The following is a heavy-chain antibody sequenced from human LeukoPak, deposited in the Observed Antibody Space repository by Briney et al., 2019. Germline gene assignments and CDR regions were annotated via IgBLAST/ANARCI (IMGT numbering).Heavy chain of an antibody. V-gene: IGHV1-46*01. CDR1: GYTFTTYY. CDR3: ARDGTPNYDILTGYDYYHYYGMDV. D-gene: IGHD3-9*01. J-gene: IGHJ6*02. CDR2: INPSGGST. Sequence: PGASVKVSCKASGYTFTTYYMHWVRQAPGQGLEWMGIINPSGGSTSYAQKFQGRVTMTRDTSTSTVYMELSSLRSEDTAVYYCARDGTPNYDILTGYDYYHYYGMDVWGQGTTVTVSS.